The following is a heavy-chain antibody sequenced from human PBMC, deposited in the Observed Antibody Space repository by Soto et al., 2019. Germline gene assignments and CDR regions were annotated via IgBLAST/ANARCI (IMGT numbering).Heavy chain of an antibody. Sequence: GASVKVSCKTSGYTFTSYGVTWVRQAPGQGLEWMAWISVHSGKTKFAESLRGRVTLTTDTSTSTAYMELRSLRSDDTAVYYCARDDFGVALFYCHGMDVWGQGTTVTVSS. CDR2: ISVHSGKT. V-gene: IGHV1-18*01. J-gene: IGHJ6*02. CDR3: ARDDFGVALFYCHGMDV. CDR1: GYTFTSYG. D-gene: IGHD3-3*01.